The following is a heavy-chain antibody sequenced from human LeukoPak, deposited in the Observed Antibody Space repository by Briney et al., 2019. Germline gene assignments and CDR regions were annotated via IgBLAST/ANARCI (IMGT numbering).Heavy chain of an antibody. CDR2: IYYSGST. D-gene: IGHD3-22*01. CDR1: GGSISSGGYY. V-gene: IGHV4-31*03. Sequence: PSETLSLTCTVSGGSISSGGYYWSWIRQHLGKGLEWIGYIYYSGSTYYNPSLKSRVTISVDTSKNQFSLKLSSVTAADTAVYYCAREAQPTYYYDSSGYYVDYWGQGTLVTVSS. CDR3: AREAQPTYYYDSSGYYVDY. J-gene: IGHJ4*02.